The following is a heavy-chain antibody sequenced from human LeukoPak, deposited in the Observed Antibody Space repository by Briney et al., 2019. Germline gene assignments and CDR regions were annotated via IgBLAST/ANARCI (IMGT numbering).Heavy chain of an antibody. CDR1: GYTFTGYY. J-gene: IGHJ3*02. CDR2: INPNSGGT. Sequence: GASVKVSCKASGYTFTGYYMHWVRQAPGQGLEWMGRINPNSGGTNYAQKFQGRVTMTRDTSISTAYMELSRLRSDDTAVYYCARDYDFWSGYFNDAFDIWGRGTMVTVSS. D-gene: IGHD3-3*01. V-gene: IGHV1-2*06. CDR3: ARDYDFWSGYFNDAFDI.